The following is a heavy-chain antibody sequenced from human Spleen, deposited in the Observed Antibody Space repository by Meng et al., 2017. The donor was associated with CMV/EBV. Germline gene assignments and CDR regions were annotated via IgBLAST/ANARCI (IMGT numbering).Heavy chain of an antibody. CDR2: INHSGST. J-gene: IGHJ6*02. D-gene: IGHD6-13*01. CDR1: GGSFSGYY. Sequence: SETLSLTCAVYGGSFSGYYWSWIRQPPGKGLEWIGEINHSGSTNYNPSLESRVSISLDTSKKQFSLKVSSVTAADTAVYYCAREVAAGQYVMDVWGQGTPVTVSS. CDR3: AREVAAGQYVMDV. V-gene: IGHV4-34*01.